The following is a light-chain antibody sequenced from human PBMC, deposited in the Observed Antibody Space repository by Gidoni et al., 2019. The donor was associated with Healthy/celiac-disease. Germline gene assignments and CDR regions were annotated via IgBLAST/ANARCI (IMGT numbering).Light chain of an antibody. V-gene: IGKV1-39*01. Sequence: LQMTQSPSSLSASVGARVTITGRASQSISSSLNWYQQKPGKAPKLLIYAASSLQSGVPSRFSGSGSGTDFTLTISSLQPEDFATYYCQQSYSTPRTFGQGTKVEIK. J-gene: IGKJ1*01. CDR3: QQSYSTPRT. CDR2: AAS. CDR1: QSISSS.